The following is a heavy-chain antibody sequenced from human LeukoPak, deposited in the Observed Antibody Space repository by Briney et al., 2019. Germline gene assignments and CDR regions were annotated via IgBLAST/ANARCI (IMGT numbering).Heavy chain of an antibody. CDR2: ISSSGSTI. CDR3: ARGKLCADY. Sequence: PGGSLRLSCAASGFTFSSYEMNWVRQAPGKGLEWVSYISSSGSTIYYADSVKGRFTISRDNAKNSLYLQMDSLRAEDTAVYYCARGKLCADYWGQGTLVTVSS. V-gene: IGHV3-48*03. D-gene: IGHD2/OR15-2a*01. J-gene: IGHJ4*02. CDR1: GFTFSSYE.